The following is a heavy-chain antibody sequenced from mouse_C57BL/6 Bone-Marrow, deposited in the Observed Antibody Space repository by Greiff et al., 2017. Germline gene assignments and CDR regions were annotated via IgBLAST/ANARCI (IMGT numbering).Heavy chain of an antibody. CDR3: ARGVHWYFDV. CDR2: ISSGCRTI. V-gene: IGHV5-17*01. Sequence: EVKVEESGGGLVKPGGSLKLSCAASGFTFSDYGMHWVRQAPEQGLEWVAYISSGCRTIYYADTVKGRFTISRDNAKNTLFLQMTSLRSEDTAMYYCARGVHWYFDVWGTGTTVTVAS. J-gene: IGHJ1*03. CDR1: GFTFSDYG.